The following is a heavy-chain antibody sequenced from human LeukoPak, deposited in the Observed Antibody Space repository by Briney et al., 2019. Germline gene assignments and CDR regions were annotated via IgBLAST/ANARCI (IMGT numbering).Heavy chain of an antibody. J-gene: IGHJ4*02. D-gene: IGHD3-22*01. CDR1: GGSISSGGYS. Sequence: SETLSLTCAVSGGSISSGGYSWSWIRQPPGKGLEWIGYIYYSGSTNYNPSLKSRVTISVDTSKNQFSLKLSSVTAADTAVYYCARDSGSGYPFYFDYWGLGTLVTVSS. CDR2: IYYSGST. CDR3: ARDSGSGYPFYFDY. V-gene: IGHV4-61*08.